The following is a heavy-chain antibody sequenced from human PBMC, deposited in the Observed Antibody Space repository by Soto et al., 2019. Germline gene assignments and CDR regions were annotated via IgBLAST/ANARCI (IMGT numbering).Heavy chain of an antibody. J-gene: IGHJ4*02. D-gene: IGHD2-15*01. V-gene: IGHV4-39*01. CDR3: ARHLLRDIVVVVAAPAKNKGDY. CDR2: IYYSGST. Sequence: QLQLQESGPGLVKPSETLSLTCTVSGGSISSSSYYWGWIRQPPGKGLEWIGSIYYSGSTYYNPSLKSRVTISVDTSKNQFSLKLSSVTAADTAVYYCARHLLRDIVVVVAAPAKNKGDYWGQGTLVTVSS. CDR1: GGSISSSSYY.